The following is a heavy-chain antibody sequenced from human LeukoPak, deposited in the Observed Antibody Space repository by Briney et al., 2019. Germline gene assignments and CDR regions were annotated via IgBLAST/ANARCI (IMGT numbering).Heavy chain of an antibody. V-gene: IGHV7-4-1*02. D-gene: IGHD3-3*01. CDR3: ARAQKYYDFWSGYLPSGSKYNWFDP. J-gene: IGHJ5*02. Sequence: ASVKVSCKASGYTFTSYAMNWVRQAPGQGLEWMGWINTNTGNPTYAQGFTGRFVFSLDTSVSTAYLQISSLKAEDTAVYYCARAQKYYDFWSGYLPSGSKYNWFDPWGQGTLVTVSS. CDR2: INTNTGNP. CDR1: GYTFTSYA.